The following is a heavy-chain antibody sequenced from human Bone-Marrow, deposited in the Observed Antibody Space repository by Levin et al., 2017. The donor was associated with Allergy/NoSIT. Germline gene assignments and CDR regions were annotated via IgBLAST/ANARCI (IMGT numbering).Heavy chain of an antibody. CDR3: VRGLAYDPHLDD. Sequence: PGGSLRLSCAASGFTFSSYWMNWVRQAPGKGLEWVANIKQDDSEIYHLDSVKGRFTISRDNAKNSLYLQMNSLRAEDTGVYYCVRGLAYDPHLDDWGQGTLVTVSS. D-gene: IGHD3-3*01. J-gene: IGHJ4*02. CDR2: IKQDDSEI. CDR1: GFTFSSYW. V-gene: IGHV3-7*01.